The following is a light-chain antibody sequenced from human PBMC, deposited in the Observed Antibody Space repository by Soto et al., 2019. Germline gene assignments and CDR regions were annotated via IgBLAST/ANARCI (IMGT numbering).Light chain of an antibody. CDR3: QQYSSYPPYT. J-gene: IGKJ2*01. CDR2: KAS. CDR1: QSVSSW. Sequence: DIQMTQSPCTLSSSLGDRVTITCRASQSVSSWLAWYQQKPGKAPTLLIYKASSLESGVQSRFSGSGSGTDFTLTISSLQPDDFAMYYCQQYSSYPPYTFGQGTKLEIK. V-gene: IGKV1-5*03.